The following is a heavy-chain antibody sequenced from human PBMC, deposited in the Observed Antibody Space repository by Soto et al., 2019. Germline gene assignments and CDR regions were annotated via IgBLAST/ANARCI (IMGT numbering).Heavy chain of an antibody. CDR3: AGVACQWLNIGCFDI. V-gene: IGHV4-59*01. D-gene: IGHD6-19*01. CDR2: IYYSGST. CDR1: GGSISSYY. J-gene: IGHJ5*02. Sequence: PSETLSLTCTVSGGSISSYYWSWIRQPPGKGLEWIGHIYYSGSTNYNPSLKSRVIISVDTSKNKFSLKLSSVTAADTAVYSCAGVACQWLNIGCFDIWGRGTLVSASS.